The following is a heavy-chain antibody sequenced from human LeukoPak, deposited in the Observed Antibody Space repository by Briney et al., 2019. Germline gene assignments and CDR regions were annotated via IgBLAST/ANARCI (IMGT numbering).Heavy chain of an antibody. Sequence: GRSLRLSCAASGFTFSSYAMSWVRQAPGKWLEWVSAISGSGGSTSYADSVKGRFTISRDNSTNTLYLQMNSLRAEDTAVYYCAKQLIVVVPAATNPGSDWGQGTLVTVSS. CDR3: AKQLIVVVPAATNPGSD. D-gene: IGHD2-2*01. V-gene: IGHV3-23*01. J-gene: IGHJ4*02. CDR1: GFTFSSYA. CDR2: ISGSGGST.